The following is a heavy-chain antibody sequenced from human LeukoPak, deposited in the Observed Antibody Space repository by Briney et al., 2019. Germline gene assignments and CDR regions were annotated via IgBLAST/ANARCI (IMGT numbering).Heavy chain of an antibody. Sequence: PSETLSLTCTVSGDSISNYYWSWIRQPPGKGLEWIGEINHSGSTNYNPSLKSRVTISVDTSKNQFSLKLSSVTAADTAVYYCARGGGATPLDYWGQGTLVTVSS. CDR2: INHSGST. CDR3: ARGGGATPLDY. CDR1: GDSISNYY. V-gene: IGHV4-34*01. D-gene: IGHD1-26*01. J-gene: IGHJ4*02.